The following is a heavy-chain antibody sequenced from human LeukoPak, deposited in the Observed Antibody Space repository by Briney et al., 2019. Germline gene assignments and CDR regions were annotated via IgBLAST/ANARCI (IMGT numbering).Heavy chain of an antibody. V-gene: IGHV3-23*01. J-gene: IGHJ4*02. CDR3: AKGQIVVVTVYYFDY. D-gene: IGHD3-22*01. CDR2: NSGSGGST. Sequence: PGGSLRLSCEASGLTLSSQAIRWVRQAPGKGLEWVAANSGSGGSTYYAAYVKGRFTLYRDNSKNTLYLQMNSLRAEDTAVYYCAKGQIVVVTVYYFDYWGLGTLVTVSS. CDR1: GLTLSSQA.